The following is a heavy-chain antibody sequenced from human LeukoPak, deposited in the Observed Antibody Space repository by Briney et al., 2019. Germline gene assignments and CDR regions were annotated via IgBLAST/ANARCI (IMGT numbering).Heavy chain of an antibody. V-gene: IGHV3-11*01. J-gene: IGHJ4*02. Sequence: GGSLRLSCEASGFTFSDFYMSWIRQAPGKGLEWLSYISGSGNNIYYADSVRGRFTISRDNSQNSLYLQMNSLRTEDTAVYYCAKRRGYFDLWGQGALVTVSS. CDR2: ISGSGNNI. CDR3: AKRRGYFDL. CDR1: GFTFSDFY.